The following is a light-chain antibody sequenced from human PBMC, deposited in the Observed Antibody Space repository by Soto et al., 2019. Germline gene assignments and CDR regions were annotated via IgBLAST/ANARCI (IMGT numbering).Light chain of an antibody. V-gene: IGKV1-5*03. Sequence: IQMTQSPSTLSASVGDRVTITCRASQSISSWLAWYQQKPGKAPKLLIYKASSLESGVPSRFSGGGSGTEFTLTISSLQPDDFATYYCQQYNSYSRTFGQGTKVEIK. CDR1: QSISSW. CDR2: KAS. CDR3: QQYNSYSRT. J-gene: IGKJ1*01.